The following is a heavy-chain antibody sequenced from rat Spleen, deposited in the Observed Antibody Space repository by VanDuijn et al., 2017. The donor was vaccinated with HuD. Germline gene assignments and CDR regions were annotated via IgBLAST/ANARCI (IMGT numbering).Heavy chain of an antibody. CDR3: ARGGYNSYVMDA. CDR1: GFTFSDYY. J-gene: IGHJ4*01. D-gene: IGHD1-4*01. V-gene: IGHV5-29*01. Sequence: EVQLVESDGGLVQPGRSLKLSCAASGFTFSDYYMAWVRQAPTKGLEWVATISSDGGRNFYRDSVKGRFTISRDNAKNSLYLQMDSLRSADTATYYCARGGYNSYVMDAWGQGASVTVSS. CDR2: ISSDGGRN.